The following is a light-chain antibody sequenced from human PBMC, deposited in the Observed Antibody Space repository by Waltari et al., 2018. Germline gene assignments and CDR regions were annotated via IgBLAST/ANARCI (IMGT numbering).Light chain of an antibody. J-gene: IGKJ2*03. CDR3: MQGTNWPQS. CDR1: HSLVYSDGNTY. Sequence: DVVMTQSPLSLPVTLGQPASISCRASHSLVYSDGNTYLNWFHQRPGQSPRRLIYKVSNRDSGVPDRFSGSGSGTDFTLKISRVEAEDVGIYYCMQGTNWPQSFGQGTKLEIK. V-gene: IGKV2-30*01. CDR2: KVS.